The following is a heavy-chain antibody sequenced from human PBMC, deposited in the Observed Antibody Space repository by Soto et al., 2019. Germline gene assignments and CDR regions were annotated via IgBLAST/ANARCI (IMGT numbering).Heavy chain of an antibody. D-gene: IGHD7-27*01. CDR2: IYHSGLT. CDR1: GGSISGAAYY. Sequence: QVQLQESGPGLVQPSQTLSLTCSVSGGSISGAAYYWSWIRQHPGKGLEWIGYIYHSGLTHYNPSLNRRVTMSSDTPEIPFSLKLSSVTAAATAVYYCAKLGVATTLYSYFDLWGRGTLVTVSS. V-gene: IGHV4-31*03. CDR3: AKLGVATTLYSYFDL. J-gene: IGHJ2*01.